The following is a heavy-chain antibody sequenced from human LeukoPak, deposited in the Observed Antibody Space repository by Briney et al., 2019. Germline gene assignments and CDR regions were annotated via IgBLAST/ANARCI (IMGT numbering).Heavy chain of an antibody. V-gene: IGHV1-18*01. J-gene: IGHJ4*02. CDR3: ARGTYDILTGYYLGY. CDR1: GHTFTSYG. D-gene: IGHD3-9*01. CDR2: ISAYNGNT. Sequence: ASVKVSCKASGHTFTSYGISWVRQAPGQGLEWMGWISAYNGNTNYAQKLQGRVTMTTDTSTSTAYMELRSLRSDDTAVYYCARGTYDILTGYYLGYWGQGTLVTVSS.